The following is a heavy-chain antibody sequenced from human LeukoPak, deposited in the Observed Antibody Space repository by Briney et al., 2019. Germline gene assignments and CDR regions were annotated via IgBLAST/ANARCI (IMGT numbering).Heavy chain of an antibody. CDR3: ARGIPGIAVAGISRRWFDP. CDR2: MNPNSGNT. Sequence: ASVKVSCKASGYTFTSYDINWVRQATGQGLEWMGWMNPNSGNTGYAQKFQGRVTMTRNTSISTAYMELSSLRSEDTAVYYCARGIPGIAVAGISRRWFDPWGQGALVTVSS. V-gene: IGHV1-8*01. D-gene: IGHD6-19*01. J-gene: IGHJ5*02. CDR1: GYTFTSYD.